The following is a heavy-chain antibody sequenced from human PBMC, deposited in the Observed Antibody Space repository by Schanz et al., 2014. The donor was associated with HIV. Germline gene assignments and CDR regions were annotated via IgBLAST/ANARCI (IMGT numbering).Heavy chain of an antibody. J-gene: IGHJ5*02. V-gene: IGHV1-8*01. CDR3: ARARAKIEGRPVGNWFDP. Sequence: QMRLVQSGAEMKKPGASVKVSCKASGYTFSSYDINWVRQATGQGLEWMGWMNPNSGHTGYAQKFQGRVDMTRTTSISTAYMELRGLTSEDTAVYFCARARAKIEGRPVGNWFDPWGQGTLVTVSS. CDR1: GYTFSSYD. CDR2: MNPNSGHT. D-gene: IGHD6-6*01.